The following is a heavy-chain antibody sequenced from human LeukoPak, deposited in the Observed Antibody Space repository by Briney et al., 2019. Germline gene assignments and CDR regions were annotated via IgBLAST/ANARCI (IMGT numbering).Heavy chain of an antibody. CDR1: GDSISNYY. Sequence: SETLSLTCTVSGDSISNYYWSWIRQPPGKGLEWIGCIYYSGSTKYNPSLKSRVTISVDTSKNQFSLKLSSVTAADTAVYYCARAWATVSNYYGSGSYGWYFDLWGRGTLVTVSS. CDR3: ARAWATVSNYYGSGSYGWYFDL. V-gene: IGHV4-59*01. D-gene: IGHD3-10*01. J-gene: IGHJ2*01. CDR2: IYYSGST.